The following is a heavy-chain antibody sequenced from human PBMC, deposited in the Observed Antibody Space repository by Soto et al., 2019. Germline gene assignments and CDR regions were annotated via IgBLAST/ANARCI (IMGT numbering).Heavy chain of an antibody. CDR3: ARGRTGLGY. CDR1: GYTFTSND. V-gene: IGHV1-8*01. J-gene: IGHJ4*02. CDR2: MNPNSGNT. D-gene: IGHD5-12*01. Sequence: SVKVTCKDSGYTFTSNDSNWVRQATGQGLEWMGWMNPNSGNTGYAQKFQGRVTMTRNTSISTAYMELSSLRSEDTAVYYCARGRTGLGYWGQGTLVTVSS.